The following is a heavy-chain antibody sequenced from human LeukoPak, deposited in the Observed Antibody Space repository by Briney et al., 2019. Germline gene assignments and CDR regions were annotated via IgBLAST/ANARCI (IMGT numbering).Heavy chain of an antibody. V-gene: IGHV3-23*01. CDR3: AKHLFGIVVVVAATSPAFDY. CDR2: ISGSGGSA. CDR1: GFTFSSYA. D-gene: IGHD2-15*01. Sequence: GGSLRLSCAASGFTFSSYAMSWVRQAPGKGLEWVSAISGSGGSAYYADSVKARFTISRDNSKNTLYLQMNSLRAEDTAVYYRAKHLFGIVVVVAATSPAFDYWGQGTLVTVSS. J-gene: IGHJ4*02.